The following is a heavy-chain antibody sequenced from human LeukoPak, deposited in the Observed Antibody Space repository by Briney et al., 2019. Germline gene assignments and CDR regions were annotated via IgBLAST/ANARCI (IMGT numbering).Heavy chain of an antibody. D-gene: IGHD6-13*01. J-gene: IGHJ5*02. CDR3: ARDATGIAPYP. CDR1: GGSISSYY. V-gene: IGHV4-59*01. CDR2: IYYSGST. Sequence: SETLSLTCTVSGGSISSYYWSWIRQPPGKGLEWIGYIYYSGSTNYNPSLKSRVTISVDTSKNQFSLKLSSVTAADTAVYYCARDATGIAPYPWGQGTLVTVSS.